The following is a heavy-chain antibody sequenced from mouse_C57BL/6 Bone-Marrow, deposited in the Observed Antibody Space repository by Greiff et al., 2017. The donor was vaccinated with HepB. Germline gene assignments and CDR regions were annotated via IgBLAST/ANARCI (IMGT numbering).Heavy chain of an antibody. D-gene: IGHD5-1*01. V-gene: IGHV5-6*01. CDR3: ARQRVPSCWYCDV. Sequence: EVQVVESGGDLVKPGGSLKLSCAASGFTFSSYGMSWVRQTPDKRLEWVATISSGGSYTYYPDSVKGRFTISRDNAKNTLYLQLSSLTSEDTAMYYCARQRVPSCWYCDVGGTGTTVTVTS. CDR2: ISSGGSYT. J-gene: IGHJ1*03. CDR1: GFTFSSYG.